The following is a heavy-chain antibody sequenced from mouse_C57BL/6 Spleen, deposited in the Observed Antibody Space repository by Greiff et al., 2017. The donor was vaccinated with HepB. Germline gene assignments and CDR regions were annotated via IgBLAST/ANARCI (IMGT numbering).Heavy chain of an antibody. CDR3: ARQGGNYLAWFAY. CDR1: GFTFSDYG. V-gene: IGHV5-17*01. CDR2: ISSGSSTI. Sequence: EVQGVESGGGLVKPGGSLKLSCAASGFTFSDYGMHWVRQAPEKGLEWVAYISSGSSTIYYADTVKGRFTISRDNAKNTLFLQMTSLRSEDTAMYYCARQGGNYLAWFAYWGQGTLVTVSA. J-gene: IGHJ3*01. D-gene: IGHD2-1*01.